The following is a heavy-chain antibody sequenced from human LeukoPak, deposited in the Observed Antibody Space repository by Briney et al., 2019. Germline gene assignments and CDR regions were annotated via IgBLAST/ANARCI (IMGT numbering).Heavy chain of an antibody. CDR3: AKGDCASGSCYFDD. CDR2: LSDTGDSR. J-gene: IGHJ4*02. CDR1: GFNLSKHP. D-gene: IGHD2-8*01. V-gene: IGHV3-23*01. Sequence: GGSLRLSCAASGFNLSKHPMYWVRQAPGKGLEWVSSLSDTGDSRHYADSVKGRFTISRDSARSALYLQMNSLRAEDTAVYYCAKGDCASGSCYFDDWGQGSQVTVSS.